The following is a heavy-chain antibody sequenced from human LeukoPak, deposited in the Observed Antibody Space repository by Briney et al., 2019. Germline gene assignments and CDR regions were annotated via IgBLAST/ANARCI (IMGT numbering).Heavy chain of an antibody. CDR3: ARHGIAAAGTPSYYYGMDV. J-gene: IGHJ6*04. V-gene: IGHV1-8*01. CDR2: MNPNSGNT. Sequence: ASVKVSCKASGYTFTSYDINWVRQATGQGLEWMGWMNPNSGNTGYAQKFQGGVTMTRNTSISTAYMELSSLKASDTAMYYCARHGIAAAGTPSYYYGMDVWGKGTTVTVSS. CDR1: GYTFTSYD. D-gene: IGHD6-13*01.